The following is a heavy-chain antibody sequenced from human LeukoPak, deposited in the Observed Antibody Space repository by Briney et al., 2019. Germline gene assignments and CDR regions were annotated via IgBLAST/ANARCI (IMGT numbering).Heavy chain of an antibody. CDR2: IYYSGSA. V-gene: IGHV4-59*08. CDR3: ARHRGTARFDY. J-gene: IGHJ4*02. D-gene: IGHD3-10*01. Sequence: SETLSLTCTVSGGSISSYYWSWIRQPPGKGLEWIGYIYYSGSANYNPSLKSRVTISVDTSKNQFSLKLSSVTAADTAVYYCARHRGTARFDYWGQGTLVTVSS. CDR1: GGSISSYY.